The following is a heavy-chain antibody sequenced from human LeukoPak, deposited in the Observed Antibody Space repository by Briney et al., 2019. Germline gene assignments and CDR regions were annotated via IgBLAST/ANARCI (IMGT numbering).Heavy chain of an antibody. D-gene: IGHD3-10*01. CDR2: IYSSGST. Sequence: PGGSLRLSCAASGFTFSSCAMSWVRQPPGKGLEWIGNIYSSGSTYYNASLQSRVTISIDTSKNQFSLRLNSVTAADTAMYYCARELWFGELLDRFWFDPWGQGTLVTVSS. J-gene: IGHJ5*02. CDR3: ARELWFGELLDRFWFDP. V-gene: IGHV4-38-2*02. CDR1: GFTFSSCAM.